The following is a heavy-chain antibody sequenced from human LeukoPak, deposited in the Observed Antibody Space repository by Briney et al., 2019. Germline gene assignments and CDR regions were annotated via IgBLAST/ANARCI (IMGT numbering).Heavy chain of an antibody. CDR1: GFTFSSYS. CDR3: ARDQSFSSGWYVPLSLDY. V-gene: IGHV3-48*04. CDR2: ISSSSSTI. D-gene: IGHD6-19*01. Sequence: GGSLRLSCAASGFTFSSYSMNWVRQAPGKGLEWVSYISSSSSTIYYADSVKGRFTISRDNAKNSLYLQMNSLRAEDTAVYYCARDQSFSSGWYVPLSLDYWGQGTLVTVSS. J-gene: IGHJ4*02.